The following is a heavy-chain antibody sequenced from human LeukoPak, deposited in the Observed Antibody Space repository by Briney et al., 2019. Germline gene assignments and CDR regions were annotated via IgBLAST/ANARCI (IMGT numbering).Heavy chain of an antibody. Sequence: ASVKVSCKASAYTFTGYYMHWVRQAPGQGLEWMGWINPDSGGTNYAQKFRGRVTMTRDTSISTAYMEVSRLRSDDTAVYYCAREGSGWYGNFDYWGQGTLVTVSS. CDR2: INPDSGGT. J-gene: IGHJ4*02. V-gene: IGHV1-2*02. CDR1: AYTFTGYY. CDR3: AREGSGWYGNFDY. D-gene: IGHD6-19*01.